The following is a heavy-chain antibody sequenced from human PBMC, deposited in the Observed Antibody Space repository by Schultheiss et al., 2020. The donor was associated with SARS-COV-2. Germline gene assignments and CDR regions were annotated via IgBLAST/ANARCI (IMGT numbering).Heavy chain of an antibody. CDR1: GGSFSGYY. D-gene: IGHD3-10*01. V-gene: IGHV4-34*01. Sequence: SETLSLTCAVYGGSFSGYYWSWIRQPPGKGLEWIGEINHSGSTNYNPSLKSRVTISVDTSKNQFSLKLSSVTAADTAVYYCARGLAGRSYYGSGSYYWFDPWGQGTLVTVSS. J-gene: IGHJ5*02. CDR2: INHSGST. CDR3: ARGLAGRSYYGSGSYYWFDP.